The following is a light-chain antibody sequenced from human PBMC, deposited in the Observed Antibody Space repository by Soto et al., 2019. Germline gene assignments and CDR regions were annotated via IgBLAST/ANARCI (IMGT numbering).Light chain of an antibody. V-gene: IGLV2-8*01. CDR2: EVS. J-gene: IGLJ3*02. CDR1: FSDVGGYNS. CDR3: SSYAGSNNWV. Sequence: QSALTRPPSASGSPGQSVTISCTGTFSDVGGYNSVSWYQQYPGKAPQLLIYEVSKRPSGVPDRFSGSKSGNTASLTVSGLQGEDEADYYCSSYAGSNNWVFGGGTKLTVL.